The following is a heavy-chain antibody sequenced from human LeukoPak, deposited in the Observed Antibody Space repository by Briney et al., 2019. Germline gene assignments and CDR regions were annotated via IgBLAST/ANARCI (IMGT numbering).Heavy chain of an antibody. D-gene: IGHD3-9*01. CDR3: FKQKTAYEILTGYYLRSLDY. CDR2: ISSSSSYI. CDR1: GFTFSSYS. J-gene: IGHJ4*02. Sequence: GGSLRLSCAASGFTFSSYSMNWVRQAPGKRLEWVSSISSSSSYIYSADSVKGRFTISRDNAKNSLYLQMNSLRAEDTAVYFFFKQKTAYEILTGYYLRSLDYWGQGTLVTVSS. V-gene: IGHV3-21*01.